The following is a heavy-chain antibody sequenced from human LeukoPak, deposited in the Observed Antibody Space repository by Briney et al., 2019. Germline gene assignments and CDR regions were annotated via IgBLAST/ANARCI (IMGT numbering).Heavy chain of an antibody. D-gene: IGHD5-18*01. J-gene: IGHJ3*02. CDR3: ARARSSYGYGDAFDI. V-gene: IGHV3-30*04. Sequence: GSLRLSCAASGFTFSTYAMHWVRQAPGKGLEWVAVISYDGSSKYYADSVKGRFTISRDNSKNTLYLQMNSLRAEDTAVYYCARARSSYGYGDAFDIWGQGTMVTVSS. CDR2: ISYDGSSK. CDR1: GFTFSTYA.